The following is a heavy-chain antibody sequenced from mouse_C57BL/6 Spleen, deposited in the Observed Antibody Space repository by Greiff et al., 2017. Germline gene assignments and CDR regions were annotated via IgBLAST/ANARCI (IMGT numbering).Heavy chain of an antibody. J-gene: IGHJ3*01. D-gene: IGHD1-1*01. CDR2: IYPGSGNT. CDR1: GYTFTDYY. Sequence: QVQLKESGAELVRPGASVKLSCKASGYTFTDYYINWVKQRPGQGLEWIARIYPGSGNTYYNEKFKGKATLTAEKSSSTAYMQLSSLTSEDSAVYFCAREGDYYGSAYWGQGTLVTVSA. CDR3: AREGDYYGSAY. V-gene: IGHV1-76*01.